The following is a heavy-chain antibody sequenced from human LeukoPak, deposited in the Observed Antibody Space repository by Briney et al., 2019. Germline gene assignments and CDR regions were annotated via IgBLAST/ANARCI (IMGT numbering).Heavy chain of an antibody. D-gene: IGHD4-17*01. Sequence: PGGSLRLSCAASGFTFSSTSMNRVRQAPGKGLEWVSSISSGSSYIFYADSVKGRFTISRDNAKNSLYLQMNSLRAEDTAVYYCAREFFDREAGTTVLDYWGQGTLVTVSS. J-gene: IGHJ4*02. CDR1: GFTFSSTS. CDR3: AREFFDREAGTTVLDY. CDR2: ISSGSSYI. V-gene: IGHV3-21*01.